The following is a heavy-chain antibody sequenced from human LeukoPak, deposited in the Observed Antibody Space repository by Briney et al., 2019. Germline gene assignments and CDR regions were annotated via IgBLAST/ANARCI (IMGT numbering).Heavy chain of an antibody. V-gene: IGHV3-23*01. J-gene: IGHJ5*02. CDR3: ARGRPGGPNWFDP. CDR1: GFTFSNYG. CDR2: INGNGVNT. D-gene: IGHD2-8*02. Sequence: QPGGTLRLSCAASGFTFSNYGMSWVRQAPGKGLEWVATINGNGVNTYYADSVKGRFTISRDNAKNSLYLQMNSLRAEDTAVYYCARGRPGGPNWFDPWGQGTRVIVSS.